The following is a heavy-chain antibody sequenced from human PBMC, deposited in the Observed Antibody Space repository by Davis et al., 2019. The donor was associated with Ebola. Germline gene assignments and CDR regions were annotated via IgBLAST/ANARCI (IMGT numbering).Heavy chain of an antibody. V-gene: IGHV3-30*02. Sequence: PAGSLTLSCAVSGVCFNSYAMHWVRQGPGKGLEWVALIIHDGRHEYYADSVKGRFTISRDNSKDTLYLQMNGLRTEDTSVYYCSKDGGNQVTTHNWFDTWGRETLVTVSS. CDR1: GVCFNSYA. CDR2: IIHDGRHE. CDR3: SKDGGNQVTTHNWFDT. J-gene: IGHJ5*02. D-gene: IGHD1-14*01.